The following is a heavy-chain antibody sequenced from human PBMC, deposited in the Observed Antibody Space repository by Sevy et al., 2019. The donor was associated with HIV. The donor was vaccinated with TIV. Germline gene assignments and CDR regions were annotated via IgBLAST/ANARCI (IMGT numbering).Heavy chain of an antibody. Sequence: GGSLRLSCAASEFTFSDYDMHWVRQAPGKGLEGVAVISNDGNYKNYADSVKVRLTISRDNFKNTLYLQMNSLRVEDTAVYFCARLFSCGGDCYYLDFWGQGAVVTVSS. CDR3: ARLFSCGGDCYYLDF. J-gene: IGHJ4*02. CDR2: ISNDGNYK. CDR1: EFTFSDYD. D-gene: IGHD2-21*02. V-gene: IGHV3-30-3*01.